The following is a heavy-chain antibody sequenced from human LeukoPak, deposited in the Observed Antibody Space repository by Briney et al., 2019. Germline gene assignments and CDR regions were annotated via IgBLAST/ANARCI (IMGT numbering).Heavy chain of an antibody. D-gene: IGHD3-10*01. J-gene: IGHJ4*02. CDR1: GGTFSSYA. CDR2: IIPILNTV. V-gene: IGHV1-69*05. Sequence: GSSVKVSCKASGGTFSSYAISWVRQAPGQGLEWMGGIIPILNTVAYAQKFQGRVTINTGGSTSTAHMELSSLGSEDTAVYYCARADYYGSGSYFYWGQGTLVTVSS. CDR3: ARADYYGSGSYFY.